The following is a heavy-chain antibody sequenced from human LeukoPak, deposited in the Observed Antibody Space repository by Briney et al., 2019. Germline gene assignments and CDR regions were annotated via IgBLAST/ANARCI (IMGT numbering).Heavy chain of an antibody. Sequence: PGGSLRLSCSASGFAFSRFAMTWVRHLPGKGLDWVSTISGNGHQTYYGDSVKGRFSVSRDNSKNILYLQMDSLRADDSALYYCAKDANYYDSSGFFIPFDDWGQGSPVTVSS. J-gene: IGHJ4*02. CDR2: ISGNGHQT. CDR3: AKDANYYDSSGFFIPFDD. V-gene: IGHV3-23*01. D-gene: IGHD3-22*01. CDR1: GFAFSRFA.